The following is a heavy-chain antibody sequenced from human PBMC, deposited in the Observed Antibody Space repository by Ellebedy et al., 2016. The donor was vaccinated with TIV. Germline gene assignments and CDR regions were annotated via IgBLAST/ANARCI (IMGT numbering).Heavy chain of an antibody. Sequence: GESLKISCAASGFIVSANYMSWVRQAPGKGLEWLSVIYIGGTILYADPVKRRFTISKENTKNTVYLQMNSLRTEDTAVYYCAKGNGVPGPEPLDYWGQGALVTVSS. CDR2: IYIGGTI. V-gene: IGHV3-66*01. CDR1: GFIVSANY. D-gene: IGHD1-14*01. CDR3: AKGNGVPGPEPLDY. J-gene: IGHJ4*02.